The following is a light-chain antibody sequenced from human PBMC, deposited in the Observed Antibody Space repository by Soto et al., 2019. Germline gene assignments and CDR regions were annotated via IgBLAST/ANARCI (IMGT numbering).Light chain of an antibody. CDR2: EVS. CDR1: QSLLHNNGKTY. V-gene: IGKV2D-29*01. CDR3: MQSMHLPIT. J-gene: IGKJ5*01. Sequence: EIVMTQTPLSLSVIPGQPASISCKSSQSLLHNNGKTYLFWYVQKPGQPPQSLIYEVSNRFSGVXDXXSGSGSETDFTLTISRVDAEDVGIYYCMQSMHLPITFGQGTRLEIK.